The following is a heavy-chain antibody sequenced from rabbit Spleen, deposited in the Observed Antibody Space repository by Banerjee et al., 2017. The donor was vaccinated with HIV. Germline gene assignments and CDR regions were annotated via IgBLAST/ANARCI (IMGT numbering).Heavy chain of an antibody. CDR3: ARRNDAYVYSIDL. V-gene: IGHV1S45*01. Sequence: QQQLVESGGGLVKPGGTLTLTCKASGFSFSGGYYMCWVRQAPGKGLEWIACIDGGSSGYTFYASWAKGRFTISKTSSTTVTLQMTSLTAADTATYFCARRNDAYVYSIDLWGQGTLVTVS. D-gene: IGHD6-1*01. J-gene: IGHJ3*01. CDR1: GFSFSGGYY. CDR2: IDGGSSGYT.